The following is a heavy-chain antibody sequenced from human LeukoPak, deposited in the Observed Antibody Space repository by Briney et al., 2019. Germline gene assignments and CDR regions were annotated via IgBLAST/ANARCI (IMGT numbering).Heavy chain of an antibody. CDR2: IIPIFGTA. Sequence: SVKVSCKASGYIFTNYAISWVRQAPGQGLEWMGGIIPIFGTANYAQKFQGRVTITADESTSTAYMELSSLRSEDTAVYYCAREVNYDILTGYLDYWGQGTLVTVSS. CDR3: AREVNYDILTGYLDY. CDR1: GYIFTNYA. V-gene: IGHV1-69*13. J-gene: IGHJ4*02. D-gene: IGHD3-9*01.